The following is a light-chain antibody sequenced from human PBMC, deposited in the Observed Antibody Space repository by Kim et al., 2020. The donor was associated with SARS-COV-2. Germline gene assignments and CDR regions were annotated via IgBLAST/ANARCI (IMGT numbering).Light chain of an antibody. V-gene: IGLV3-21*04. J-gene: IGLJ2*01. Sequence: SYELTQPHSVSVAPGKTARITCGGNNIGSKSVHWYQQKPGQAPVLVIYYDSDRPSGIPERFSGSNSGNTATLTISRVEAGDEADYYCQVWDSSSDHPVVFGGGTQLTVL. CDR3: QVWDSSSDHPVV. CDR2: YDS. CDR1: NIGSKS.